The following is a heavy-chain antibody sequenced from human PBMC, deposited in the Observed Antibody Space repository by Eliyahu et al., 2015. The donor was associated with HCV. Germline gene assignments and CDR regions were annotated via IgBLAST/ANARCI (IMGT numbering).Heavy chain of an antibody. V-gene: IGHV4-59*01. Sequence: QVQLQESGPGLVKPSETLSLTCTVSGGSISXYYWXWIRQPPGKGLEWIAYIYYSGSPNYNPSLKSRVTISVDTSKNQFSLKLSSVTAADTAVYYCASGGGGIAVAGTGGWFDPWGQGTLVTVSS. CDR3: ASGGGGIAVAGTGGWFDP. D-gene: IGHD6-19*01. CDR1: GGSISXYY. J-gene: IGHJ5*02. CDR2: IYYSGSP.